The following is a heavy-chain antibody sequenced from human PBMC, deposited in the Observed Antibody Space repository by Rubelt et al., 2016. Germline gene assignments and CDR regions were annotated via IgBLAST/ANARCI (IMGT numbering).Heavy chain of an antibody. CDR1: GGSISSSSYY. J-gene: IGHJ4*02. D-gene: IGHD2-8*01. V-gene: IGHV4-39*07. CDR2: IYYSGRT. CDR3: ARGGRYCTNGVCYFDY. Sequence: QLQLQESGPGLVKPSETLSLTCTVSGGSISSSSYYWGWIRQPPGKGLEWIGSIYYSGRTYYKPSLKSRVTISVDTSKNQFSLKLSSVTAADTAVYYCARGGRYCTNGVCYFDYWGQGTLVTVSS.